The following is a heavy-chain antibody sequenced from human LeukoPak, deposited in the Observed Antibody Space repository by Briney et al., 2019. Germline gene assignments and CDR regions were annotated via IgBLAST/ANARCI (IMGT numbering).Heavy chain of an antibody. J-gene: IGHJ4*02. V-gene: IGHV1-3*01. CDR3: ARSAAFWSGYGGDY. CDR1: GYTFTNYG. Sequence: EASVRVSCKASGYTFTNYGINWVRQAPGQRLEWMGWINAGNGNTKYSQKFQGRVTITRDTSASTAYMELSSLRSEDTAVYYCARSAAFWSGYGGDYWGQGTLVTVSS. CDR2: INAGNGNT. D-gene: IGHD3-3*01.